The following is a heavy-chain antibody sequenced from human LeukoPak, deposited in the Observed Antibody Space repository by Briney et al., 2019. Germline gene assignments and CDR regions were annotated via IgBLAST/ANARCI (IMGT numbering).Heavy chain of an antibody. J-gene: IGHJ4*02. CDR3: TTRRQDGC. V-gene: IGHV3-15*01. CDR2: IKSKIDGGTI. CDR1: GFTFSDAW. Sequence: GGSLRLSCVASGFTFSDAWMSWVRQAPGKGLEWVGRIKSKIDGGTIDYGAPVKGRFTISRDDSRNTLYLQMNSLKTEDTAVYYCTTRRQDGCWGQGTLVTVS. D-gene: IGHD6-25*01.